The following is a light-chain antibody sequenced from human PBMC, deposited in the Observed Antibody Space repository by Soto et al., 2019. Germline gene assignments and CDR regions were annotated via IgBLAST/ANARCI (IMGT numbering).Light chain of an antibody. V-gene: IGLV2-8*01. CDR3: SSYAGSNYPYV. CDR1: SSDVGYYSY. CDR2: DVS. Sequence: QSALTQPPSASGSPGQSVTIACTGTSSDVGYYSYVSWYQQPPGKAPKLLIYDVSKRPSGVPDRFSGSKSGNTASLTVSGLQAEDEGDYYCSSYAGSNYPYVFGTGTKVTVL. J-gene: IGLJ1*01.